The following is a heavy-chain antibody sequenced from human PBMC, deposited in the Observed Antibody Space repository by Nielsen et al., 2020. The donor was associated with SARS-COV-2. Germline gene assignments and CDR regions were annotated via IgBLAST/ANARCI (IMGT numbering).Heavy chain of an antibody. CDR3: ARSLGGPIYYFYMDV. Sequence: GGSLRLSCAASGFTFSGYTMNWVRQAPGKGLEWVSSISSSSSQVFYADSLKGRFTISRDNAKNSLYLQMNSLRAEDTAVYYCARSLGGPIYYFYMDVWGKGTTVTVSS. J-gene: IGHJ6*03. D-gene: IGHD3-16*01. V-gene: IGHV3-21*01. CDR1: GFTFSGYT. CDR2: ISSSSSQV.